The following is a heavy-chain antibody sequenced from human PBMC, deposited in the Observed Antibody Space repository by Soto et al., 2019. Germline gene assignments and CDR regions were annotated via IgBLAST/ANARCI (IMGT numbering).Heavy chain of an antibody. J-gene: IGHJ3*02. V-gene: IGHV3-30*18. CDR1: GFTFSSYG. D-gene: IGHD3-3*01. CDR2: ISYDGSNK. CDR3: AKDYEPVPLGAFDI. Sequence: QVQLVESGGGVVQPGRSLRLSCAASGFTFSSYGMHWVRQAPGKGLEWVAVISYDGSNKYYADSVKGRFTISRDNSKNTLYLQMNSLIAEDTAVYYCAKDYEPVPLGAFDIWGQGTMVTVSS.